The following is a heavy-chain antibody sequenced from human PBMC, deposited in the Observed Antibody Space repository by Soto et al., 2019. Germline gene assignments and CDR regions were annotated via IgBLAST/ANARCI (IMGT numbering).Heavy chain of an antibody. CDR3: AHSVPWLPPNFVY. D-gene: IGHD6-19*01. V-gene: IGHV2-5*02. CDR2: IYWDNDK. Sequence: NPTQTPTLRCPFSGFSLRPRKEDVGWIRQPPGKALEWLALIYWDNDKRYSPSLKSRLTIIKDTSKNQVVLTMTNMDPVDTATYFCAHSVPWLPPNFVYWGQGALVIVSS. CDR1: GFSLRPRKED. J-gene: IGHJ4*02.